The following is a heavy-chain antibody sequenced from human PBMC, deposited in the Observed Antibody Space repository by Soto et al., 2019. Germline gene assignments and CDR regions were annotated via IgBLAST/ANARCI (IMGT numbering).Heavy chain of an antibody. Sequence: QVQLVQSGAEVKKPGSSVKVSCKASGGTFSSYAISWVRQAPGQGLEWMGGIIPIFGTATYAQKFQGRVTITADKSTSTAYMELSSLRSEDTAVYYCARDPAEYSSTENWFDPWGQGTLVTVSS. CDR1: GGTFSSYA. CDR3: ARDPAEYSSTENWFDP. J-gene: IGHJ5*02. V-gene: IGHV1-69*06. CDR2: IIPIFGTA. D-gene: IGHD6-6*01.